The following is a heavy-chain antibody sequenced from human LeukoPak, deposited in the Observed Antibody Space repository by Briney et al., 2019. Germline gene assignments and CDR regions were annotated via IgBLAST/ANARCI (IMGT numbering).Heavy chain of an antibody. CDR1: GFTFSSYS. D-gene: IGHD3-3*01. CDR3: AKLYDFWSGYSIDY. Sequence: GGSLRLSCAASGFTFSSYSMNWVRQAPGKGLEWVSSISSGGSYIYYADSVKGRFTISRDNSKNTLYLQMNSLRAEDTAVYYCAKLYDFWSGYSIDYWGQGTLVTVSS. V-gene: IGHV3-21*01. CDR2: ISSGGSYI. J-gene: IGHJ4*02.